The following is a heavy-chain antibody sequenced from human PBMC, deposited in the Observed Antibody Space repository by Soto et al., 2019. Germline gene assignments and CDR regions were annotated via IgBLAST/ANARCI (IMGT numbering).Heavy chain of an antibody. CDR2: ISRDGSAS. V-gene: IGHV3-30*18. Sequence: SLRLSCAASGFTLSTYGMHWVRQAPGKGLEWVALISRDGSASYYADSVKGRFIISRDTSNNTLYIQMNGLRTEDTAVYYCAKYSSSSHYYYYYGMDVWGQGTTVTVSS. CDR1: GFTLSTYG. CDR3: AKYSSSSHYYYYYGMDV. J-gene: IGHJ6*02. D-gene: IGHD6-6*01.